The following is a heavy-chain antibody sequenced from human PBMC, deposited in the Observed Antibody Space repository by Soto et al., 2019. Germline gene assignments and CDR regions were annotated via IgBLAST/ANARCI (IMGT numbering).Heavy chain of an antibody. Sequence: SVKVCCQSSGCTFSSYAIIWVRHAPGQGLEWMGGIIPIFGTANYAQKFQGRVTITADESTSTAYMELSSLRSEDTAVYYCERDDFGVVRRIDYWGQGTLVTVSS. CDR2: IIPIFGTA. J-gene: IGHJ4*02. V-gene: IGHV1-69*13. D-gene: IGHD3-3*01. CDR3: ERDDFGVVRRIDY. CDR1: GCTFSSYA.